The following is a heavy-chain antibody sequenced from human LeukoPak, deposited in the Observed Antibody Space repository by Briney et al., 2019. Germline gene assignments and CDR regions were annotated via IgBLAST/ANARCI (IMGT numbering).Heavy chain of an antibody. CDR2: INPNSGGT. Sequence: ASVKVSCKASGYTFTGYYMHWVRQAPGQGLEWMGWINPNSGGTNYAQKFQGRVTMTRDTSIGTAYMELSRLRSDDTAVYYCASSPAAGYYYYYYMDVWGKGTTVTVSS. V-gene: IGHV1-2*02. D-gene: IGHD6-13*01. J-gene: IGHJ6*03. CDR1: GYTFTGYY. CDR3: ASSPAAGYYYYYYMDV.